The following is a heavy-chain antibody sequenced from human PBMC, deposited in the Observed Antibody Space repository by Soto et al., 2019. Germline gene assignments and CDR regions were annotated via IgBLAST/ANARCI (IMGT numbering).Heavy chain of an antibody. CDR3: ARDGSPYGEPHDAFDI. D-gene: IGHD4-17*01. V-gene: IGHV3-30-3*01. Sequence: VQLIQSGGGVVQPGRSLRLSCAASGFTFSDYSLHWVRQAPGRGLQWVAIISYDGNKKDYADSVDGRFSVSRDNSRNTLYLQVNRPRPEDTAVYYCARDGSPYGEPHDAFDIWGQGTLVTVSS. J-gene: IGHJ3*02. CDR1: GFTFSDYS. CDR2: ISYDGNKK.